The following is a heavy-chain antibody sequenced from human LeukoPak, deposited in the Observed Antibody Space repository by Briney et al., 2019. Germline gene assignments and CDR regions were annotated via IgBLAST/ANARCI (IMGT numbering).Heavy chain of an antibody. D-gene: IGHD6-19*01. CDR2: ISWNSGSI. J-gene: IGHJ4*02. Sequence: GGSLRLTCAGSGFIFNNYAMHWVRQPPGKGLEWVSGISWNSGSIDYADSVKGRFTISRDNAKNSLYLQMNSLRVEDTAFYYCAKDNRRHYTSGPNPDSLHWGQGALVTVSS. V-gene: IGHV3-9*01. CDR1: GFIFNNYA. CDR3: AKDNRRHYTSGPNPDSLH.